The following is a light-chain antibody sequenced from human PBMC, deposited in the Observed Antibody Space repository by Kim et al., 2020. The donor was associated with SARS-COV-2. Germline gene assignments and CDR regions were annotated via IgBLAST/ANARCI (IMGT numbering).Light chain of an antibody. V-gene: IGLV1-44*01. CDR3: AAWDDSLNGLV. CDR2: DNN. Sequence: QSVLTQPPSASETPGQRVTIYCSGSSSNIGANTVNWYQQLPGTAPKLLIYDNNQRPSGVPDRFSGSKSGTSASLAISGLQSEDEADYYCAAWDDSLNGLVFGTGTKVTVL. J-gene: IGLJ1*01. CDR1: SSNIGANT.